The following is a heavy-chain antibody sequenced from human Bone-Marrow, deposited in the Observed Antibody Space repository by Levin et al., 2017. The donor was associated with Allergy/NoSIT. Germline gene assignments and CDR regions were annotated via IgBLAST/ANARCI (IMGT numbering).Heavy chain of an antibody. V-gene: IGHV4-39*01. CDR2: IYYTGDR. CDR1: GGSISGSSWY. J-gene: IGHJ4*02. CDR3: AKHHIAVAGFDN. D-gene: IGHD6-19*01. Sequence: SCTVSGGSISGSSWYGGWIRQPPGKGLEWIGSIYYTGDRYYSPSLKSRVTISVDTSKNQFSLTLNSVTAADTAVYYCAKHHIAVAGFDNWGQGTLVTVTS.